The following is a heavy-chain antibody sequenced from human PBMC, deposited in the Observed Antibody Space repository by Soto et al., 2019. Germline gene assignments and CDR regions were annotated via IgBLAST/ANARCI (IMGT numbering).Heavy chain of an antibody. CDR1: GGSISSGGYY. J-gene: IGHJ4*02. CDR3: ARGLSGYSYFDY. CDR2: IYYSGST. V-gene: IGHV4-31*03. Sequence: SETLSLTCTVSGGSISSGGYYWSWIRQHPGKGLEWIGYIYYSGSTYYNPSLKSRVTISVDTSKNQFSLKLSPVTAADTAVYYCARGLSGYSYFDYWGQGTLVTVSS. D-gene: IGHD3-22*01.